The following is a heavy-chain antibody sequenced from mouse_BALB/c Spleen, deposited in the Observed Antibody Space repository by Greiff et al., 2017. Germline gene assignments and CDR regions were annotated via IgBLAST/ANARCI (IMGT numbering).Heavy chain of an antibody. CDR3: AVRDDDGRGFAY. J-gene: IGHJ3*01. CDR1: GFTFSSYG. Sequence: EVMLVESGGDLVKPGGSLKLSCAASGFTFSSYGMSWVRQTPDKRLEWVATISSGGSYTYYPDSVKGRFTISRDNAKNTLYLQMSSLTSEDTAMYYCAVRDDDGRGFAYWGQGTLVTVSA. V-gene: IGHV5-6*02. CDR2: ISSGGSYT. D-gene: IGHD2-14*01.